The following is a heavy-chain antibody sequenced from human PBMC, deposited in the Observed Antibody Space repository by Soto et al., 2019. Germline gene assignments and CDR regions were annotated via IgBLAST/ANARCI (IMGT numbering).Heavy chain of an antibody. CDR3: ARDRQGFYGEQHYYGMDV. Sequence: SETLSLTCTVSGGSISSYYWSWIRQPPGKGLEWIGYIYYSGSTNYNPSLKSRVTISVDTSKNQFSLKLSSVTAADTAVYYYARDRQGFYGEQHYYGMDVWGQGTTVTVSS. D-gene: IGHD4-17*01. V-gene: IGHV4-59*01. J-gene: IGHJ6*02. CDR2: IYYSGST. CDR1: GGSISSYY.